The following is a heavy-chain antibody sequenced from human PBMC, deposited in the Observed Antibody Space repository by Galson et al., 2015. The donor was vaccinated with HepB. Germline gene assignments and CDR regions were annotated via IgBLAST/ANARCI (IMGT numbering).Heavy chain of an antibody. CDR2: ISSNGGST. D-gene: IGHD3-22*01. J-gene: IGHJ4*02. Sequence: SLRLSCAASGFTFSSYAMHWVRQAPGKGLEYVSAISSNGGSTYYADSVKGRFTISRDNSKNTLYLQMSSLRAEDTAVYYSARTYYYDSSGYYYFDYWGQGTLVTVSS. V-gene: IGHV3-64D*06. CDR1: GFTFSSYA. CDR3: ARTYYYDSSGYYYFDY.